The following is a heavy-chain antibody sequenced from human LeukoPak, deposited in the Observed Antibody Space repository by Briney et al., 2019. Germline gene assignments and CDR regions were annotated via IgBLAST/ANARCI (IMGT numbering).Heavy chain of an antibody. D-gene: IGHD6-19*01. CDR3: TTAYIAVANFDY. CDR1: GFPFNQYG. J-gene: IGHJ4*02. Sequence: GGSLRLSCATSGFPFNQYGMNWVRQAPGKGLEWVGRIKSKTDGGTTDYAAPVKGRFTISRDDSKNTLYLQMNSLKTEDTAVYYCTTAYIAVANFDYWGQGTLVTVSS. CDR2: IKSKTDGGTT. V-gene: IGHV3-15*07.